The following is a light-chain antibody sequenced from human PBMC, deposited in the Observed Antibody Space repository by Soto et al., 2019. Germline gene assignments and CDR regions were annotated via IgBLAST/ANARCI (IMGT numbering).Light chain of an antibody. CDR1: QSISTY. CDR3: QHGYSTPLT. CDR2: AAS. Sequence: DIQMTQSPASLSACVGDRVTITCRASQSISTYLHWYQQKPGKAPNLLIYAASTLQSGVPSRFSGCGSGTDFTLTITSLQPEDFATSFCQHGYSTPLTFGGGTKVDIK. V-gene: IGKV1-39*01. J-gene: IGKJ4*01.